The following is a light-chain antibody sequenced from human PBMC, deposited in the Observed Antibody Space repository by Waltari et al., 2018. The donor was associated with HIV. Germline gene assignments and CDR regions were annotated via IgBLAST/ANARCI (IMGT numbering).Light chain of an antibody. CDR3: TSVSGSISFVV. J-gene: IGLJ2*01. V-gene: IGLV2-8*01. CDR2: EVN. Sequence: QSALTQPPSASGSPGQSVTISCTGTSSDIGAYKFVSWYQQHPGKAPKLIIYEVNQRPSGVPDRFSGSKSGNTASLTVSGLQDEDEAEYYCTSVSGSISFVVFGGGTKLTVL. CDR1: SSDIGAYKF.